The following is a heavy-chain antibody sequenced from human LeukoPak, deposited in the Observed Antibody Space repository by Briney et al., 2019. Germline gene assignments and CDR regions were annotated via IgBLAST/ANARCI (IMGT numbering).Heavy chain of an antibody. CDR1: GFTFSSYN. J-gene: IGHJ4*02. CDR2: ISGGSTVI. V-gene: IGHV3-48*01. D-gene: IGHD5-12*01. CDR3: AKGRRGYDSFDY. Sequence: GGSLRLSCAASGFTFSSYNMNWVRQAPGKGLEWVSYISGGSTVIDYADSVKGRFTISRDNSKNTLYLQMNSLRAEDTAVYYCAKGRRGYDSFDYWGQGTLVTVSS.